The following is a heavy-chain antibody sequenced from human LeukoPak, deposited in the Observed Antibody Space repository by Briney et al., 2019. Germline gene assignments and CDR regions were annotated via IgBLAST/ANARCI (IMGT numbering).Heavy chain of an antibody. Sequence: ASVKVSCKASGYTFTGYYMHWVRQAPGQGLEWMGWINPNSGGTNYAQKFQGRVTMTRDTSISTAYMELSRLRSDDTAVYYCARDSKGSSWYYYYYYMDVWGKGTTVTISS. CDR3: ARDSKGSSWYYYYYYMDV. CDR1: GYTFTGYY. J-gene: IGHJ6*03. D-gene: IGHD6-13*01. CDR2: INPNSGGT. V-gene: IGHV1-2*02.